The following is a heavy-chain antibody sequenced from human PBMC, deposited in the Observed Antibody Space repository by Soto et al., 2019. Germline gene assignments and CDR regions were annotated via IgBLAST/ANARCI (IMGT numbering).Heavy chain of an antibody. CDR2: IGTAAV. J-gene: IGHJ6*02. CDR3: AKRGPHTNSHGLDV. V-gene: IGHV3-13*01. Sequence: EVQLVESGGGLVQPGGSLRLSCTASGFTLSTYDVHWVRQATGKGLEWVASIGTAAVDSVKDRFTISRENAKNSLYLQMNNRGAGDTAVYYCAKRGPHTNSHGLDVWGQGTTVTVSS. D-gene: IGHD1-1*01. CDR1: GFTLSTYD.